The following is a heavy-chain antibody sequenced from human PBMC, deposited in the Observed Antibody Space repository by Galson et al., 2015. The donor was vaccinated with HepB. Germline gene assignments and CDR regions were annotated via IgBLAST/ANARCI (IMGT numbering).Heavy chain of an antibody. CDR1: GGSISTTSYY. V-gene: IGHV4-39*01. CDR2: IYYSGST. CDR3: ARRGNGFDP. J-gene: IGHJ5*02. Sequence: ALSLTCTVSGGSISTTSYYWGWIRQPPGKGLERIGNIYYSGSTYYNPSLKSRVTISVDTSKNQFSLKVSSVTAADTAVYYCARRGNGFDPWGQGSLVTVSS.